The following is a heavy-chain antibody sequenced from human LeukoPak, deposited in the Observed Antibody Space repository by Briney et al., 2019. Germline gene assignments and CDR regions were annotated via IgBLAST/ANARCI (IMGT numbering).Heavy chain of an antibody. D-gene: IGHD3-22*01. J-gene: IGHJ4*02. V-gene: IGHV3-30-3*01. CDR2: ISYDGSNK. CDR1: GFTFSSYA. Sequence: GGSLRLSCAASGFTFSSYAMHWVRQAPGKGLEWVAVISYDGSNKYYADSVKGRFTISRDNSKNTLYLQMNSLRAEDTAVYYCASYTHYYDSSGGVYFDYWGQGTLVTVSS. CDR3: ASYTHYYDSSGGVYFDY.